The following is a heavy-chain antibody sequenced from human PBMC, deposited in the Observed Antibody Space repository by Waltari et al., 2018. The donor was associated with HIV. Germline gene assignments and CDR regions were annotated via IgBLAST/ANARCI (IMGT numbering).Heavy chain of an antibody. V-gene: IGHV4-4*07. J-gene: IGHJ4*02. CDR1: GDSISDSC. CDR2: IYSTGAA. CDR3: ARGRNSYFDY. Sequence: QMQLQESGPGLLKPSGTLSLTCSVSGDSISDSCLSWIRQPAGKEVEWIGRIYSTGAANYNPSLKSRVTMSVDTSRNQVSLTLLSVTAADTAVYYCARGRNSYFDYWGRGNLVTVSS.